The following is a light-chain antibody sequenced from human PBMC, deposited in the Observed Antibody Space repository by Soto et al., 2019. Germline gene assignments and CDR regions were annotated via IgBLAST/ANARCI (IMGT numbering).Light chain of an antibody. CDR2: GAS. CDR3: QQYNNWPLLVT. J-gene: IGKJ5*01. CDR1: QGIGDT. Sequence: EVVMRQSPATLSVSPGDGATLSCRASQGIGDTLAWYQQQTGQAPRLLIYGASTRATGVPARFSGSGSGKEFTLNIRSLQSEEFALFYGQQYNNWPLLVTVGQGTRLELK. V-gene: IGKV3-15*01.